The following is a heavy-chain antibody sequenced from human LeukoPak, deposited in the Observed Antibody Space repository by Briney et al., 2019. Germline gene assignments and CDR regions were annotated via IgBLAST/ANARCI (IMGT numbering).Heavy chain of an antibody. D-gene: IGHD1-26*01. CDR2: IKTKTDDGAT. CDR3: TTYVGATAY. CDR1: GFTFSNAR. Sequence: GGSLRLSCAASGFTFSNARMNWVRLAPGKGLEWVGRIKTKTDDGATDYSAPVKARFTISRDDSKTTLYLQMNGLKTEDTAIYYCTTYVGATAYWGQGTLVTVSS. J-gene: IGHJ4*02. V-gene: IGHV3-15*01.